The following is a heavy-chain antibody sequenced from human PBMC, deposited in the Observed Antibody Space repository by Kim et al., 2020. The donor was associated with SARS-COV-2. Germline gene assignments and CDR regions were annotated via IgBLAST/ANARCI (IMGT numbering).Heavy chain of an antibody. Sequence: SETLSLTCTVSGGSISSYYWSWIRQPAGKGLEWIGHINSRGSTNYNPSLRGRVTMSVDTSKNQFSLKQTSVTAADTAVYYCARSSADYWGQGIVVTVSS. CDR3: ARSSADY. V-gene: IGHV4-4*07. J-gene: IGHJ4*02. CDR1: GGSISSYY. CDR2: INSRGST.